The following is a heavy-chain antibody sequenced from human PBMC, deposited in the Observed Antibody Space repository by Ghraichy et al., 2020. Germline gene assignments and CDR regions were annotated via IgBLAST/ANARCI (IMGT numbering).Heavy chain of an antibody. D-gene: IGHD6-19*01. J-gene: IGHJ6*02. V-gene: IGHV3-48*02. CDR2: ISSSSSTI. Sequence: GGSLRLSCAASGFTFSSYSMNWVRQAPGKGLEWVSYISSSSSTIYYADSVKGRFTISRDNAKNSLYLQMNSLRDEDTAVYYCARDRSVAVAGQFAYYYYYGMDVWGQGTTVTVSS. CDR3: ARDRSVAVAGQFAYYYYYGMDV. CDR1: GFTFSSYS.